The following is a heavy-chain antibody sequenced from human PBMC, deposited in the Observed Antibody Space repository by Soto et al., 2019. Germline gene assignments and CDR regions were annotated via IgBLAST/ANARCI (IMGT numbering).Heavy chain of an antibody. J-gene: IGHJ6*02. CDR3: AKDKTYYDILTGPPQDYYYYYGMDV. D-gene: IGHD3-9*01. V-gene: IGHV3-23*01. CDR2: ISGSGGST. Sequence: GGSMRLSCAASGFTFGSYARSWVRQAPGKGLEWVSAISGSGGSTYYADSVKGRFTISRDNSKNTLYLQMNSLRAEDTAVYYCAKDKTYYDILTGPPQDYYYYYGMDVWGQGTTVTVS. CDR1: GFTFGSYA.